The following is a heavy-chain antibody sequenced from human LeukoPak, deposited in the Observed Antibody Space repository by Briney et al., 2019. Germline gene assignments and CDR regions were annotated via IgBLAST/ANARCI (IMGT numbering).Heavy chain of an antibody. Sequence: PGGSLRLSCAASGFTFSYYGMHWVRQAPGKGLEWVALIWYDASNKYYANFVKGRFAISRDNSKNALYLEMNDLRDEDTAVYYCAKSYEETSSSSGPADYWGQGTLVIVSS. V-gene: IGHV3-33*06. J-gene: IGHJ4*02. D-gene: IGHD6-6*01. CDR1: GFTFSYYG. CDR3: AKSYEETSSSSGPADY. CDR2: IWYDASNK.